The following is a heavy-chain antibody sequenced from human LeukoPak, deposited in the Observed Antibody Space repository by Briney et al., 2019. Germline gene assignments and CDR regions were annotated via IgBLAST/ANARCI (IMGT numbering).Heavy chain of an antibody. Sequence: ATVKVSCKASGYTFINYAIHRVRQAPGQGLEWMGWINTDNGNTKYSQKFQDRVTITRDKSASTAYMELSSLRYEDTAVYYCARGLGLGDAFDIWGQGTMVTVSS. D-gene: IGHD5-12*01. J-gene: IGHJ3*02. CDR3: ARGLGLGDAFDI. V-gene: IGHV1-3*04. CDR2: INTDNGNT. CDR1: GYTFINYA.